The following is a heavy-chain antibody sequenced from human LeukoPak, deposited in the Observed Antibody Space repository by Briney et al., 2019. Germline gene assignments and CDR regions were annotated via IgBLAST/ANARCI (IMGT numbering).Heavy chain of an antibody. CDR3: ARGNSGSYSQDWFDP. D-gene: IGHD1-26*01. J-gene: IGHJ5*02. V-gene: IGHV3-48*03. Sequence: PGGSLRLSCAASGFTFSTYQMNWVRQAPGKGLEWVSYISSSGTTIYYADSVTGRFTISRDNAKNSLYLQMNSLRDDDMALYYCARGNSGSYSQDWFDPWGQGTLVTVSS. CDR1: GFTFSTYQ. CDR2: ISSSGTTI.